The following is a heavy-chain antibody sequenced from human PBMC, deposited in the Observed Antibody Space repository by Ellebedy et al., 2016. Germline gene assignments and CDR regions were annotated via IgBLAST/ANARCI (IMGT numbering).Heavy chain of an antibody. V-gene: IGHV3-23*01. CDR1: GFTFSNYA. J-gene: IGHJ4*02. D-gene: IGHD3-10*01. Sequence: GGSLRLSXAASGFTFSNYAMSWVRQAPGKGLEWVSAISGSGSSTYYADSVKGRFTISRDKSKNTMYLQMNSLRAEDTALYYCARDLGLWFGEMLYWGQGTLVTVSS. CDR2: ISGSGSST. CDR3: ARDLGLWFGEMLY.